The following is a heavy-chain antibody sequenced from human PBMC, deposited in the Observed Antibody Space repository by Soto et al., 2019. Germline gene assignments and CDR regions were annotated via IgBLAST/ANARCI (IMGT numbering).Heavy chain of an antibody. J-gene: IGHJ4*02. V-gene: IGHV3-48*01. CDR3: ARESLSDIVVVPAVDY. CDR2: ISSSSSTI. D-gene: IGHD2-2*01. Sequence: GGSLRLSCAASGFTFSSYSMNWVRQAPGKGLEWVSYISSSSSTIYYADSVKGPFTISRDNAKNSLYLQMNSLRAEDTAVYYCARESLSDIVVVPAVDYWGQGTLVTVSS. CDR1: GFTFSSYS.